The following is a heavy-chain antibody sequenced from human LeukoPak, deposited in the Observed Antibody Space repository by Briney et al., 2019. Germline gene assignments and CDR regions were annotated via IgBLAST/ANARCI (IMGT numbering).Heavy chain of an antibody. J-gene: IGHJ3*02. D-gene: IGHD3-10*01. CDR3: AKSVGIIRRGAFDI. Sequence: GGPLRLSCSSSGFTFSTYAMSWVRQAPGKGLEWVSGLSGSAATTYYADSAKGRFTSSRDNSKNALYLQMNSLRGDDTAIYYCAKSVGIIRRGAFDIWGQGTMVTVSS. V-gene: IGHV3-23*01. CDR1: GFTFSTYA. CDR2: LSGSAATT.